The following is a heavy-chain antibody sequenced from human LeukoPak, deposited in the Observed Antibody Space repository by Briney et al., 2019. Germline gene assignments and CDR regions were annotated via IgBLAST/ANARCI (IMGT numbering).Heavy chain of an antibody. Sequence: PGGSLRLSCAASGLTVGFKFMSWVRQAPGKGPEWVSIIYSGGSSYYADSVKGRFTVSRDTSKNTLYLQMNSLRAEDTAVYYCATRPDGNDVPYFDYWGQGTLVTVSS. J-gene: IGHJ4*02. D-gene: IGHD5-12*01. CDR2: IYSGGSS. CDR3: ATRPDGNDVPYFDY. CDR1: GLTVGFKF. V-gene: IGHV3-66*01.